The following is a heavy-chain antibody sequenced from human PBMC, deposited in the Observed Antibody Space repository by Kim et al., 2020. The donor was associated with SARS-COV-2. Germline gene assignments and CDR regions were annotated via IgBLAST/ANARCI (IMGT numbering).Heavy chain of an antibody. CDR3: ARGGGYCSSTSCYLGY. CDR2: ISSSSSYI. D-gene: IGHD2-2*01. J-gene: IGHJ4*02. Sequence: GGSLRLSCAASGFTFSSYSMNWVRQAPGKGLEWVSSISSSSSYIYYADSVKGRFTISRDNAKNSLYLQMNSLRAEDTAVYYCARGGGYCSSTSCYLGYWGQGTLVTVSS. CDR1: GFTFSSYS. V-gene: IGHV3-21*01.